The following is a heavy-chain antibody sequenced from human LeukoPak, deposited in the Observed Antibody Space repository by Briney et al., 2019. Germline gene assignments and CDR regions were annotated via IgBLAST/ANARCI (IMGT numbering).Heavy chain of an antibody. Sequence: ASVKVSCKASGYTFTGYYMHWVRQAPGQGLEWMGWINPNSGGTNYAQKFQGRVTMTRDTSISTAYMELSRLRSDDTAVYYCAREHYDSSVYDYWGQGTLVTVSS. J-gene: IGHJ4*02. CDR3: AREHYDSSVYDY. D-gene: IGHD3-22*01. CDR1: GYTFTGYY. V-gene: IGHV1-2*02. CDR2: INPNSGGT.